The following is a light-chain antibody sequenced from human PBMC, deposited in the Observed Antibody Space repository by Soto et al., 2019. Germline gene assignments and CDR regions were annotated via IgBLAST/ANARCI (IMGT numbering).Light chain of an antibody. CDR2: YMS. Sequence: EIVLTQSPATLSSSPGETATLSCRASQYVGTRLAWYQHKPGQAPRLLIYYMSKRATGIPARFSGSGSGTGFTLTISSLAPEDFAVYYCQQYGSSSTFGQGTRLEIK. CDR1: QYVGTR. J-gene: IGKJ5*01. V-gene: IGKV3-11*01. CDR3: QQYGSSST.